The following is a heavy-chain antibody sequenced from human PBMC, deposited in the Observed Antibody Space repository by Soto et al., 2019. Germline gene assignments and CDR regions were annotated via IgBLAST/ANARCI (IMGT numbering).Heavy chain of an antibody. CDR2: ISYDGSNQ. CDR3: ARGPITQTSFIDH. Sequence: QVPVVESGGGVVQPGGSLRLSCEASGFTFSSYPMHWVRQAPGKGLEWVTLISYDGSNQYYTDSVKGRFTISRDNSKDTLYLQMHSLTSDDTAVYFCARGPITQTSFIDHWGQGTLVAVSS. J-gene: IGHJ4*02. D-gene: IGHD1-20*01. CDR1: GFTFSSYP. V-gene: IGHV3-30-3*01.